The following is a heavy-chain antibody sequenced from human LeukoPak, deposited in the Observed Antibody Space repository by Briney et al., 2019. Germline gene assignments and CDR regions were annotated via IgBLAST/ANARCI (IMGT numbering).Heavy chain of an antibody. CDR2: ISGSGGST. J-gene: IGHJ4*02. D-gene: IGHD2-15*01. CDR1: GFTFSSYA. V-gene: IGHV3-23*01. CDR3: AKGNAPYCSGGSCYPLDY. Sequence: GGSLRLSCAASGFTFSSYAMSWVRQAPGKGLEWVLAISGSGGSTYYADSVKGRFTISRDNSKNTLYLQMNSLRAEDTALYYCAKGNAPYCSGGSCYPLDYWGQGTLVTVSS.